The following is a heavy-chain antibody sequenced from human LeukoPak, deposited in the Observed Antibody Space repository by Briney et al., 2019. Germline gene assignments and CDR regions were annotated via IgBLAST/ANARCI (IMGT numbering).Heavy chain of an antibody. D-gene: IGHD6-13*01. V-gene: IGHV3-21*01. CDR3: ARWYSSSWSSDTDFDY. CDR1: GFTVSSTY. CDR2: ISSSSSYI. Sequence: GGSLRLSCAASGFTVSSTYMSWVRQAPGKGLEWVSSISSSSSYIYYADSVKGRFTISRDDAKNSLYLQMNSLRAEDTAVYYCARWYSSSWSSDTDFDYWGQGTLVTVSS. J-gene: IGHJ4*02.